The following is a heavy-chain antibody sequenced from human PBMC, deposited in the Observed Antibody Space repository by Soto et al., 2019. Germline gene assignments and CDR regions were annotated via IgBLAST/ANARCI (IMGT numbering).Heavy chain of an antibody. CDR2: TYYRSKWYN. D-gene: IGHD2-15*01. CDR3: ARGDVRMVAATNYYYGMDV. Sequence: SQTLSLTCAISGDSVPSNSAAWNWIRQSPSRGLEWLGRTYYRSKWYNDYAVSVKSRITINPDTSKNQFSLQLNSVTPEDTAVYYCARGDVRMVAATNYYYGMDVWGQGTTVTVSS. CDR1: GDSVPSNSAA. J-gene: IGHJ6*02. V-gene: IGHV6-1*01.